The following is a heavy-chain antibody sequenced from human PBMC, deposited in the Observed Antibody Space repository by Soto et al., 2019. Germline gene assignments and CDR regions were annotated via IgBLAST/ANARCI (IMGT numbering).Heavy chain of an antibody. Sequence: EVRLLESGGGLVQPGGSLRLSCAASGFAFSRYAISWVRQAPGKGLEWVSVVTETGSSSYYTDSVRGRFTISKDNSKNTVYLQMNGLRVEDTAIYYCAKCTGGGCYRGDAFDSWGQGTMVTVSP. D-gene: IGHD2-15*01. V-gene: IGHV3-23*01. CDR3: AKCTGGGCYRGDAFDS. J-gene: IGHJ3*01. CDR2: VTETGSSS. CDR1: GFAFSRYA.